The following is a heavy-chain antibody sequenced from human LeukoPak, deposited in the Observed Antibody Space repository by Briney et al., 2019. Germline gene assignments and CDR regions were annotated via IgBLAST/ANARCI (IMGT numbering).Heavy chain of an antibody. CDR1: GGTFSSYA. V-gene: IGHV1-69*13. J-gene: IGHJ4*02. CDR2: IIPIFGTA. CDR3: ASSHTGAGITIFHGVGL. Sequence: HEASVKVSCKASGGTFSSYAISWVRQAPGQGLEWMGGIIPIFGTANYAQKFQGRVTITADESTSTAYMELSSLRSEDTAVYYCASSHTGAGITIFHGVGLWGQGTLVTVSS. D-gene: IGHD3-9*01.